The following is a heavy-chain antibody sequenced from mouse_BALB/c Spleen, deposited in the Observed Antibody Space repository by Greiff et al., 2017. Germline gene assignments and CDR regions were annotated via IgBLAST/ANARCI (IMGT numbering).Heavy chain of an antibody. D-gene: IGHD1-1*01. CDR1: GYTFTDYW. CDR2: IDTSDSYT. V-gene: IGHV1-69*01. J-gene: IGHJ3*01. Sequence: QVHVKQPGAELVMPGASVKMSCKASGYTFTDYWMHWVKQRPGQGLEWIGAIDTSDSYTSYNQKFKGKATLTVDESSSTAYMQLSSLTSEDSAVYYCARRGITTVVATPFAYWGQGTLVTVSA. CDR3: ARRGITTVVATPFAY.